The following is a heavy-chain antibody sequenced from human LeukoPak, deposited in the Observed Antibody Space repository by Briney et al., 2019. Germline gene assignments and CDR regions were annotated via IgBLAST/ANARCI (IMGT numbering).Heavy chain of an antibody. CDR1: GFTFSSYA. Sequence: GGSLRLSCAASGFTFSSYAMSWVRQAPGKGLEWVSAISGSGGSTYYADSVKGRFTISRDNSKNTLYLQMNSLRAEDTAVYYCAKVVWSSSWPNWFDPWGQGTLVTVSS. V-gene: IGHV3-23*01. D-gene: IGHD6-13*01. CDR2: ISGSGGST. CDR3: AKVVWSSSWPNWFDP. J-gene: IGHJ5*02.